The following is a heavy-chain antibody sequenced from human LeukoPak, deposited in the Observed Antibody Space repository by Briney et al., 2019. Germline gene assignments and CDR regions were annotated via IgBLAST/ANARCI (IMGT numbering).Heavy chain of an antibody. D-gene: IGHD6-19*01. J-gene: IGHJ4*02. CDR3: AREAAVAGIHPHDY. CDR1: GFTFSSYW. V-gene: IGHV3-7*01. Sequence: TGGSLRLSCAASGFTFSSYWMSWVRQAPGKGLEWVANIKQDVSEKYYVDSVKGRFTISRDNAKNSLYLQMNSLRAEDKAVYYCAREAAVAGIHPHDYWGQGTLVTVSS. CDR2: IKQDVSEK.